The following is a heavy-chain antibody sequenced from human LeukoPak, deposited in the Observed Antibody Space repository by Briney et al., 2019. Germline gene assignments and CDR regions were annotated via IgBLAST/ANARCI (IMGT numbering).Heavy chain of an antibody. CDR3: ARARFSSSWYQFDH. CDR2: IGSAGDT. Sequence: PGGSLRISCAASGFTFSSYDMHWVRQATGRGLEWVSGIGSAGDTYYPGSVKGRFTISRENAKNSLYLQMNSLRAGDTAVYYCARARFSSSWYQFDHWGQGTLVTVSS. V-gene: IGHV3-13*01. CDR1: GFTFSSYD. J-gene: IGHJ4*02. D-gene: IGHD6-13*01.